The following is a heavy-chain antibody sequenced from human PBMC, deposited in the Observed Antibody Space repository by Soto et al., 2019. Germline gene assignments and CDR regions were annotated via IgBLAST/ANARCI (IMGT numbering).Heavy chain of an antibody. CDR3: AKGGPMVRGPRGYFDY. CDR1: GFTFSSYG. J-gene: IGHJ4*02. CDR2: ISYDGSNK. Sequence: QVQLVESGGGVVQPGRSLRLSCAASGFTFSSYGMHWVRQAPGKGLEWVAVISYDGSNKYYADSVKGRFTISGDNSKNTLYRQMNSLRAEDTAVYYCAKGGPMVRGPRGYFDYWGQGTLVTVSS. D-gene: IGHD3-10*01. V-gene: IGHV3-30*18.